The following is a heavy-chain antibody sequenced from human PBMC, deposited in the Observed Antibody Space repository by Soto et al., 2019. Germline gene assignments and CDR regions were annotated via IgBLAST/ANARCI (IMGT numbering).Heavy chain of an antibody. D-gene: IGHD2-15*01. CDR1: GFTFSSYW. V-gene: IGHV3-74*01. CDR3: ARGYCSGGSCYSDAFDI. CDR2: ISSNSSNT. J-gene: IGHJ3*02. Sequence: PGGSLRLSCAASGFTFSSYWMHWVRQAPGKGLEWVSCISSNSSNTYYADSVKGRFTISRDNAKNTLYLQMNSLRAEDTAVYYCARGYCSGGSCYSDAFDIWGQGTMLTVSS.